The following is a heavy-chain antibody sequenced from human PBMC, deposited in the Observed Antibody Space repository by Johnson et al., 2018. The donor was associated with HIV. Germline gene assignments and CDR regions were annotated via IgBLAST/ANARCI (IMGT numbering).Heavy chain of an antibody. Sequence: QVQLVESGGGLVKPGGSLRVSCVASGFTFSDYYMSWIRQAPGKGLEWVSYISSSGSTMYYADSVKGRFTLSRDNAKNSLYLQMNSLRAEDTAVYYCARLTTSADGGAFDIWGQGTMVTVSS. CDR1: GFTFSDYY. J-gene: IGHJ3*02. D-gene: IGHD1-14*01. CDR3: ARLTTSADGGAFDI. V-gene: IGHV3-11*04. CDR2: ISSSGSTM.